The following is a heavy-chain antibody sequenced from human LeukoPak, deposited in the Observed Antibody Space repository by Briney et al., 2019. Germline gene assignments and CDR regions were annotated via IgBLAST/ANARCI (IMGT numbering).Heavy chain of an antibody. CDR1: GGSISSSNYY. Sequence: SETLSLTCTVSGGSISSSNYYWGWIRQPPGKGLEWIGSIYYSGSTYYNPSLKSRVTISVDTSKNQFSLKLSSVTAADTAVYYCARHQSMTWFDPWGQGTLVTVSS. V-gene: IGHV4-39*01. CDR3: ARHQSMTWFDP. J-gene: IGHJ5*02. CDR2: IYYSGST.